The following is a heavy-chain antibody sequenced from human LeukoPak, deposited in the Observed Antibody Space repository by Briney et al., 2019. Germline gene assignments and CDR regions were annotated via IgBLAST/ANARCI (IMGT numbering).Heavy chain of an antibody. CDR2: TYYRSKLYN. D-gene: IGHD6-19*01. J-gene: IGHJ4*02. CDR1: GHSLSSNSAA. Sequence: SQTLSLTCAISGHSLSSNSAAWTWLRQSPARGLEWLGRTYYRSKLYNDYAVSVKSRITINPDTSKNQFSLHLNSVTPEDTGVYYCARAPLPHSSGYYFDYWGQGTLVTVSS. V-gene: IGHV6-1*01. CDR3: ARAPLPHSSGYYFDY.